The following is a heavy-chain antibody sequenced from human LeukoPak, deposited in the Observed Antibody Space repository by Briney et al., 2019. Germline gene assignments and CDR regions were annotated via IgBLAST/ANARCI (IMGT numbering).Heavy chain of an antibody. Sequence: GESLKIFSKGSGYIFTSYCIAWVRQMPGKGLEWMGIIYPGDSDTRYSPSFQGQVTNSADKSISTAYLQWSSLKASDTAMSYCAIVTLGYGMYLGGQGTTVTVSS. CDR3: AIVTLGYGMYL. D-gene: IGHD2-21*01. CDR1: GYIFTSYC. V-gene: IGHV5-51*01. J-gene: IGHJ6*01. CDR2: IYPGDSDT.